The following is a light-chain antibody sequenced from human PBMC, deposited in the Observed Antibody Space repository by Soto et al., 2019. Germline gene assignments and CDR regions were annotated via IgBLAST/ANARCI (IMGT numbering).Light chain of an antibody. CDR2: DVS. CDR3: CSYAGSPMYV. J-gene: IGLJ1*01. Sequence: QSALTQPRSVSGSPGQSVTISCTGTSSDVGGYNYVSWYQQHPGKAPKVMIYDVSERPSGVPDRFSGYKSGNTASLTISGLQAEDESDYDCCSYAGSPMYVFGTGTKVTLL. V-gene: IGLV2-11*01. CDR1: SSDVGGYNY.